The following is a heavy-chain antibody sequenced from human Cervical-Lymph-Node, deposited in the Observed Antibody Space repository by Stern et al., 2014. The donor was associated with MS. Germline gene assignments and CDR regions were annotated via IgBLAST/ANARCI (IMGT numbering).Heavy chain of an antibody. J-gene: IGHJ4*02. CDR3: AKDYCRTTSCYLDF. CDR2: ISWNTGII. Sequence: EVQLVESGGGLVKPGGSLRLSCIPSGNSFSDYYVSWIRQAPGKGLEWVSGISWNTGIIDYADSVKGRFTISRDNAKNSLYLQLNSLRAEDTAFYYCAKDYCRTTSCYLDFWGQGALVTVSS. CDR1: GNSFSDYY. V-gene: IGHV3-9*01. D-gene: IGHD2-2*01.